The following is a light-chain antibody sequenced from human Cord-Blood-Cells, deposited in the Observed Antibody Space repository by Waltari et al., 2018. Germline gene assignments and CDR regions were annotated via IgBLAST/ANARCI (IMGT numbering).Light chain of an antibody. J-gene: IGKJ2*01. V-gene: IGKV3-20*01. Sequence: EIVLTQSPGTLSLSPGERATLSCRASQGVSSSYLAWYQQNPGQAPRLLTYGASSRSTGIPDGFSGSGSGTDFTLTISRLEPEDFAVYYCQQYGSSPPYTFGQGTKLEIK. CDR3: QQYGSSPPYT. CDR2: GAS. CDR1: QGVSSSY.